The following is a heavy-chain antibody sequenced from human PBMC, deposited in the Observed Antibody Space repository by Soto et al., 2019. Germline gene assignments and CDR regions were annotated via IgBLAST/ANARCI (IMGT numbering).Heavy chain of an antibody. CDR1: GFTFSSYG. CDR3: AKGEGGSYFRRPFIDY. CDR2: ISYDGSNK. D-gene: IGHD1-26*01. Sequence: QVQLVESGGGVVQSGRSLRLSCAASGFTFSSYGMHWVRQAPGKGLEWVAVISYDGSNKYYADSVKGRFTISRDNSKNTLYLQMNSLRAEDSAVYYCAKGEGGSYFRRPFIDYWGQGTLVTVSS. J-gene: IGHJ4*02. V-gene: IGHV3-30*18.